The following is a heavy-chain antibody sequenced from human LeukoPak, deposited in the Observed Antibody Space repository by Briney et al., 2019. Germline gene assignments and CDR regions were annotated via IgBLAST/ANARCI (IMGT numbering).Heavy chain of an antibody. V-gene: IGHV3-21*01. CDR3: ARDPSYSGSCYSFDY. J-gene: IGHJ4*02. D-gene: IGHD1-26*01. CDR1: GFTFSSYS. CDR2: ISSSSSYI. Sequence: GGSLRLSCAASGFTFSSYSMNWVRQAPGKGLEWVSSISSSSSYIYYADSVKGRFTISRDNAKNSLYLQMNSLRAEDTAVYYCARDPSYSGSCYSFDYWGQGTLVTVSS.